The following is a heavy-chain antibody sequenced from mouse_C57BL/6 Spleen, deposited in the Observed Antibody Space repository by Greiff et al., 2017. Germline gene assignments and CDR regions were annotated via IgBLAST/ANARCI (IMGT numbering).Heavy chain of an antibody. CDR2: IYPRSGNT. Sequence: QVQLQQSGAELARPGASVKLSCKASGYTFTSYGISWVKQRTGQGLEWIGEIYPRSGNTYYNEKFKGKATLTADKSSSTAYMELRSLTSEDAAVYFCATLLRGAMDYWGQGTSVTVSS. V-gene: IGHV1-81*01. D-gene: IGHD1-1*01. CDR1: GYTFTSYG. CDR3: ATLLRGAMDY. J-gene: IGHJ4*01.